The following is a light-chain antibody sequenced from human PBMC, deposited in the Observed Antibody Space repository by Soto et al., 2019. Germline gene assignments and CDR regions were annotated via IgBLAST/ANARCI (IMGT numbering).Light chain of an antibody. Sequence: EIVLTQSPGTLSLSPGERVTLSCRASQTVSSNYLAWYQHKSGQAPRLLIYGASTRATGIPDRFSGSGSGTDFTLTISRLEPEDFAVYYCQQYAGSPYTFDQGTKLEIK. J-gene: IGKJ2*01. CDR1: QTVSSNY. V-gene: IGKV3-20*01. CDR3: QQYAGSPYT. CDR2: GAS.